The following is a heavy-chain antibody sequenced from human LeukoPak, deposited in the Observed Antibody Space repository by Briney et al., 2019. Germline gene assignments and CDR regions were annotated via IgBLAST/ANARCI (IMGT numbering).Heavy chain of an antibody. CDR3: AKGPKLGDGFHCES. V-gene: IGHV3-53*01. J-gene: IGHJ4*02. CDR2: IYQGGST. CDR1: TFTVASNY. Sequence: GGSLRLSCAVSTFTVASNYMSWVRQTPGKGLVWVSDIYQGGSTYYSDSVKGRFTISRDISKNTLHLQMNNLRVDDTAVYYCAKGPKLGDGFHCESWGPGTLVTVSS. D-gene: IGHD5-24*01.